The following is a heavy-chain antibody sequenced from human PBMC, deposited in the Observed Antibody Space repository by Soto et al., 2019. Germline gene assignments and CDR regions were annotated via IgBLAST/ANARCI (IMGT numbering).Heavy chain of an antibody. Sequence: QSGGSLRLSCAASGFTFSSYAMHWVRQAPGKGLEWVAVISYDGSNKYYADSVKGRFTISRDNSKNTLYLQMNSLRAEDTDVYYCARHDWLRYYYYGMAVWGQGTTVTVSS. CDR2: ISYDGSNK. D-gene: IGHD3-9*01. CDR3: ARHDWLRYYYYGMAV. J-gene: IGHJ6*02. CDR1: GFTFSSYA. V-gene: IGHV3-30-3*01.